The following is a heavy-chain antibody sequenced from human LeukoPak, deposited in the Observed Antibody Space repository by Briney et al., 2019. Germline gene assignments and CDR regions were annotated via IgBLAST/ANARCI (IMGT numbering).Heavy chain of an antibody. J-gene: IGHJ4*02. CDR2: IIPIFGTA. CDR1: GGTFSSYA. D-gene: IGHD3-10*01. CDR3: ARVRGSGSYVLDY. V-gene: IGHV1-69*13. Sequence: SVKVSCKASGGTFSSYAISWVRQAPGQGLEWMGGIIPIFGTANYAQKFQGRVTITADESTSTAYMELSSLRSEDTAVYYCARVRGSGSYVLDYWGQGTLVTVSS.